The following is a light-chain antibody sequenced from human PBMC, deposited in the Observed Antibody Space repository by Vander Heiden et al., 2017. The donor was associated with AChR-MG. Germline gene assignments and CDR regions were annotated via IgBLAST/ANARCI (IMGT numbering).Light chain of an antibody. CDR3: ASWDDSLSGVV. V-gene: IGLV1-47*02. Sequence: QSVLTQPTSASGTPGQRVTISCSGSSSNIGSNFVYWYQQVPGTAPKLLIYNNDQRPSGVPDRFSGSKSGTSTSLAISGLRSDDEAHYYCASWDDSLSGVVFGGGTKLTVL. J-gene: IGLJ2*01. CDR2: NND. CDR1: SSNIGSNF.